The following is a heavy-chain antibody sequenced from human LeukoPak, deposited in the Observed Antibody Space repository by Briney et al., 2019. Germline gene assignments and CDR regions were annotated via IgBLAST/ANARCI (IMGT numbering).Heavy chain of an antibody. Sequence: SETLSLTCAVYGGSFSGYYWSWIRQPPGKGLEWIGEINHSGSTNYNPSLKSRVTISVDTSKNQFSLKLSSVTAADTVVYYCARGRTRYFDYWGQGTLVTVSS. V-gene: IGHV4-34*01. D-gene: IGHD1-14*01. CDR2: INHSGST. CDR1: GGSFSGYY. CDR3: ARGRTRYFDY. J-gene: IGHJ4*02.